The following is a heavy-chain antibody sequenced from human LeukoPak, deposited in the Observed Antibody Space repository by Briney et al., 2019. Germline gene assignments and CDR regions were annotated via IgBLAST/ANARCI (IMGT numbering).Heavy chain of an antibody. D-gene: IGHD1-26*01. J-gene: IGHJ6*02. Sequence: ASVKVSCKASGYTFTSYGISWVRQAPGQGLEWMGWISAYNGNTNYAQKLQGRVTMTRDTSISTAYMELSRLRSDDTAVYYYARERLGSYPIYYYYGMDVWGQGTTVTVSS. CDR3: ARERLGSYPIYYYYGMDV. CDR2: ISAYNGNT. V-gene: IGHV1-18*01. CDR1: GYTFTSYG.